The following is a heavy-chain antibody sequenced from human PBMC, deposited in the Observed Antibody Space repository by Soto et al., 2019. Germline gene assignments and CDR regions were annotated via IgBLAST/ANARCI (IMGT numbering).Heavy chain of an antibody. V-gene: IGHV4-30-2*01. D-gene: IGHD6-13*01. J-gene: IGHJ5*02. CDR2: IYHSGST. CDR3: ARGRIAAAGKYNWFDP. Sequence: SETLSLTCAVSGGSISSGGYSWSWIRQPPGKGLEWIGYIYHSGSTYYNPSLKSRVTISVDRSKNQFSLKLSSVTAADTAVYYCARGRIAAAGKYNWFDPWGQGTLVTVSS. CDR1: GGSISSGGYS.